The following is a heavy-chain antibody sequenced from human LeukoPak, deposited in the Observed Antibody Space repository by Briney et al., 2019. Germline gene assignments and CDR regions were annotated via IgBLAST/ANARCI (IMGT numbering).Heavy chain of an antibody. CDR3: ARVAEAAAFDS. D-gene: IGHD6-13*01. V-gene: IGHV3-48*03. Sequence: GGSLRLSCAASGFTFSSYEMNWVRQAPGKGLEWVSYISSSGSTIYYADSAKGRFTISKDNAKNSLYLQMNSLKPEDTAVYYCARVAEAAAFDSWGQGTLVTVSS. CDR1: GFTFSSYE. J-gene: IGHJ4*02. CDR2: ISSSGSTI.